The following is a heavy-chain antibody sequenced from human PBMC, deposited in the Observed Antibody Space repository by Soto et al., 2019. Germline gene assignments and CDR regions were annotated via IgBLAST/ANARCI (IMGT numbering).Heavy chain of an antibody. Sequence: PGGSLRLSCAASGFTFDDYAMHWVRQAPGKGLEWVSGISWNSGSIGYADSVKGRFTISRDNAKNSLYLQMNSLRAEDTALYYCAKGYCTNGVCYYDDDAFDIWGQGTMVTVSS. V-gene: IGHV3-9*01. CDR2: ISWNSGSI. J-gene: IGHJ3*02. CDR3: AKGYCTNGVCYYDDDAFDI. CDR1: GFTFDDYA. D-gene: IGHD2-8*01.